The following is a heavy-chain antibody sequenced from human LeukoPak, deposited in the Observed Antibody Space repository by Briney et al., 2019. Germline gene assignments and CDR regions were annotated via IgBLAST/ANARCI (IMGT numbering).Heavy chain of an antibody. CDR1: GFTFSSYS. D-gene: IGHD3-9*01. CDR3: AKGPHTPTYYDILTGYRHMYYFDY. Sequence: GGSLRLSCAASGFTFSSYSMNWVRQAPGKGLEWVSHITASGTAMFYADSVKGRFTISRDNAKNSLYLQMNSLRDEDTAVYYCAKGPHTPTYYDILTGYRHMYYFDYWGQGTLVTVSS. CDR2: ITASGTAM. J-gene: IGHJ4*02. V-gene: IGHV3-48*02.